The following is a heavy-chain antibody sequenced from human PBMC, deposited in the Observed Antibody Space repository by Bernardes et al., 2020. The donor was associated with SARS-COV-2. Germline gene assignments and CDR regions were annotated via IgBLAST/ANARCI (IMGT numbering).Heavy chain of an antibody. CDR2: ISTTGTTI. Sequence: GRSLRLSCEASGFIFSTYDMYWVRQAPGKGLEWLSYISTTGTTIYYADSVKGRFTISRDNAKNSLYLQLNSLRADDTAVYYCATPYYGSGTRPPRYYYHGMDVWGQGTTVTVSS. CDR1: GFIFSTYD. D-gene: IGHD3-10*01. CDR3: ATPYYGSGTRPPRYYYHGMDV. J-gene: IGHJ6*02. V-gene: IGHV3-48*03.